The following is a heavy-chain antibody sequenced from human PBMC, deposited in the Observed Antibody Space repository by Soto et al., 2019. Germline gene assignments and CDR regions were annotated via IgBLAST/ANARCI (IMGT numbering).Heavy chain of an antibody. CDR1: GFTFSSYS. D-gene: IGHD5-12*01. Sequence: EVQLVESGGGLVQPGGSLRLSCAASGFTFSSYSMNWVRQAPGKGLEWVSYISSSSSTIYYADSVKGRFTISRDNAKNSLYLQMNSLRAEDTAVYYCAGGYEQTGYWVQGTLVTVSS. CDR2: ISSSSSTI. V-gene: IGHV3-48*01. CDR3: AGGYEQTGY. J-gene: IGHJ4*02.